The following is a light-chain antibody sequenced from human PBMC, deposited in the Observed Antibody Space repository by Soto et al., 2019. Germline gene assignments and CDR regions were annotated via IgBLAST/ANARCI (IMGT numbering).Light chain of an antibody. CDR3: LQFDVSPLYT. V-gene: IGKV3-20*01. CDR2: GAS. CDR1: QSISSSS. Sequence: NVFAQSSGTPSFSAGERAPPSCRARQSISSSSLSWYQQKPGQAPRLLIYGASTRATGIPERFSGSGSGTDFSLTINRLEPEDFAMYYCLQFDVSPLYTFGQGTKVDIK. J-gene: IGKJ2*01.